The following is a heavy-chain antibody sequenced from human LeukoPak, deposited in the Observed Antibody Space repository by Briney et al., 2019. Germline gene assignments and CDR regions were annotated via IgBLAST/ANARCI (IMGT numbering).Heavy chain of an antibody. CDR2: IYTSGST. CDR1: GGSISSYY. CDR3: ARNLIPEQLVVNF. J-gene: IGHJ4*02. D-gene: IGHD6-13*01. Sequence: SETLSLTCTVSGGSISSYYWSWIRQPAGKGLEWIGRIYTSGSTNCNPSLKSRVTMSVDTSKNQFSLNLQSVTPEDTAVYYCARNLIPEQLVVNFWGQGTLVTVSS. V-gene: IGHV4-4*07.